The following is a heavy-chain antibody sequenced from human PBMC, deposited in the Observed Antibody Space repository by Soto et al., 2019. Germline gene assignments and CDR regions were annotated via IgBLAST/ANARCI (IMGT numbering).Heavy chain of an antibody. D-gene: IGHD3-22*01. CDR2: IIPIFGTA. Sequence: GXSVKVSCKASGGTFSSYAISWVRQAPGQGLEWMGGIIPIFGTANYAQKFQGRVTITADKSTSTAYMELSSLRSEDTAVYYCARDGLITLGMFDHWGQGTLVTVSS. CDR3: ARDGLITLGMFDH. J-gene: IGHJ5*02. CDR1: GGTFSSYA. V-gene: IGHV1-69*06.